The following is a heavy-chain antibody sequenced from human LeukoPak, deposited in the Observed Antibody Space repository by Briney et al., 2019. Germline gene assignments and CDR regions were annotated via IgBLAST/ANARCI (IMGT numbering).Heavy chain of an antibody. CDR1: GFTFSSYG. J-gene: IGHJ4*02. CDR3: AKADDYSDYAALDFDY. V-gene: IGHV3-30*18. D-gene: IGHD4-11*01. Sequence: GGSLRLSCAASGFTFSSYGMHWVRQAPGKGLEWVAVISYDGSNKYYADSVKGRFTISRDNSKNTLYLQMNSLRAEDTAVYYCAKADDYSDYAALDFDYWGQGTLVTVSS. CDR2: ISYDGSNK.